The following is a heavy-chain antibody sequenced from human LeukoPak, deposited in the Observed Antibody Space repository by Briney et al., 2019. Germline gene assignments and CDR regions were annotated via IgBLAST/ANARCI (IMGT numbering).Heavy chain of an antibody. D-gene: IGHD6-19*01. CDR3: ARVGIAVAGSYYYYGMDV. CDR2: IYYSGST. V-gene: IGHV4-59*01. CDR1: GGSISSDF. J-gene: IGHJ6*02. Sequence: SETLSLTCTVSGGSISSDFWSWIRQPPGKGLEWIGYIYYSGSTNYNPSLKSGVTISVDTSKNQFSVKLSSVPAADTAVYYYARVGIAVAGSYYYYGMDVWGQGTTVTVSS.